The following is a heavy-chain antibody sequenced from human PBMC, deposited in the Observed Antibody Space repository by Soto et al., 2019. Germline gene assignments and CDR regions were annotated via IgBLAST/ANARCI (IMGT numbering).Heavy chain of an antibody. CDR3: TTDPERLLWFGQYYYYGMDV. D-gene: IGHD3-10*01. V-gene: IGHV3-15*07. Sequence: GGSLILSCAASGFTFSNAWMNWDRQAPGKGLEWVGRIKSKTDGGTTDYAAPVKGRFTISRDDSKNTLYLQMNSLKTEDTAVYYCTTDPERLLWFGQYYYYGMDVWGQGTTVTVSS. CDR2: IKSKTDGGTT. CDR1: GFTFSNAW. J-gene: IGHJ6*02.